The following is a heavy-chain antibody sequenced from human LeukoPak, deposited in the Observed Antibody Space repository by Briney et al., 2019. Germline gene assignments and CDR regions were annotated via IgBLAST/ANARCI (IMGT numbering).Heavy chain of an antibody. CDR1: GGSISSGGYY. CDR2: IYYSGST. J-gene: IGHJ4*02. D-gene: IGHD6-19*01. V-gene: IGHV4-31*03. Sequence: SQTLSLTCTVSGGSISSGGYYWSWIRQHPGKGLEWIGYIYYSGSTYYNPSLRSRVTISVDTSKNQFSLKLSSVTAADTAVYYCARDGSGWAPDYWGQGTLVTVSS. CDR3: ARDGSGWAPDY.